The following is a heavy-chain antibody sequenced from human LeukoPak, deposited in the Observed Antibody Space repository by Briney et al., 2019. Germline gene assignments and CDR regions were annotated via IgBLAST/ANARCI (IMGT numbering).Heavy chain of an antibody. CDR1: GFIFSSYS. CDR2: IMSSSSQI. J-gene: IGHJ6*03. CDR3: ATTRAPSNGRVLYYMDV. Sequence: GGSLRLSCAASGFIFSSYSMNWVRQAPGKGLERVSSIMSSSSQIYYADSVRGRFTISRDNAKNSLYLQMNSMRAEDTAVYYCATTRAPSNGRVLYYMDVWGKGTTVTVTS. D-gene: IGHD1-1*01. V-gene: IGHV3-21*01.